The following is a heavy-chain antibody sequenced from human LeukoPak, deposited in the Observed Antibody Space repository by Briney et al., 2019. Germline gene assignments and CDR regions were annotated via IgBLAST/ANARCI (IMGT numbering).Heavy chain of an antibody. J-gene: IGHJ4*02. D-gene: IGHD6-19*01. CDR1: GVWLRTTGRR. CDR3: ARINGVGAVADY. V-gene: IGHV2-70*01. Sequence: SGHTLLHPTRTLTLTYTLSGVWLRTTGRRVRWIRQPPGKAVEWLSLIDWDDDKYYSTSLKTRLTISKDTSKDQVVLTMTNIDPVDTATYFCARINGVGAVADYWGQGTLVTVSS. CDR2: IDWDDDK.